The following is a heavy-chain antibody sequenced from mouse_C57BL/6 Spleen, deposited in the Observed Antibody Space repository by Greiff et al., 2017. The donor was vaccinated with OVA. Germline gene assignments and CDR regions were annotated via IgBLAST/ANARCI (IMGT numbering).Heavy chain of an antibody. CDR2: ISDGGSYT. J-gene: IGHJ3*01. Sequence: EVKLMESGGGLMKPGGSLKLSCAASGFTFSSYAMSWVRQTPEKRLEWVATISDGGSYTYYPDNVKGRFTISRDNAKNNLYLQMSHLKSEDTAMYYCASDYYGSTWFAYWGQGTLVTVSA. CDR1: GFTFSSYA. V-gene: IGHV5-4*03. CDR3: ASDYYGSTWFAY. D-gene: IGHD1-1*01.